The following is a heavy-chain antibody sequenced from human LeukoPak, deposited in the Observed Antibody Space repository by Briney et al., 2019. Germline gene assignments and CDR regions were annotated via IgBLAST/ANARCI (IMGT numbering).Heavy chain of an antibody. D-gene: IGHD2-15*01. CDR2: INPSGGST. CDR3: ATSSYCSGGSCPPLNWFDP. J-gene: IGHJ5*02. CDR1: GYTFTSYY. Sequence: ASVKVSCKASGYTFTSYYMHWVRQAPGQGLEWMGIINPSGGSTSYAQKFQGRVTMTRDTSTSTVYMELSSLRSEDTAVYYCATSSYCSGGSCPPLNWFDPWGQGTLVTVSS. V-gene: IGHV1-46*01.